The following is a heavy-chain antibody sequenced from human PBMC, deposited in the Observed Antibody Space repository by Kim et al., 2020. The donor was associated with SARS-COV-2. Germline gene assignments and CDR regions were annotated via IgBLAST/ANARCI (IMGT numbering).Heavy chain of an antibody. J-gene: IGHJ3*02. V-gene: IGHV1-69*01. CDR3: ARDRLEMATFSDAFDI. Sequence: KFQGRVTITADESTSTAYMELSSLRSEDTAVYYCARDRLEMATFSDAFDIWGQGTMVTVSS. D-gene: IGHD5-12*01.